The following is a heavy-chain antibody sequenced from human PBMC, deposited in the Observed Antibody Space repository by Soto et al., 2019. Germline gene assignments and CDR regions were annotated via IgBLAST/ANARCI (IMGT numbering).Heavy chain of an antibody. V-gene: IGHV3-23*01. D-gene: IGHD2-2*01. CDR1: GFTFSSYA. J-gene: IGHJ4*02. CDR3: ASELGYCSSTSCY. CDR2: ISGSGGST. Sequence: EVQLLESGGGLVQPGGSLRLSCAASGFTFSSYAMSWVRQAPGKGLEWVSAISGSGGSTYYADSVKGRFTISRDNSKNTLYLQMTSLRAEDTAVYYCASELGYCSSTSCYWGQGTLVTVSS.